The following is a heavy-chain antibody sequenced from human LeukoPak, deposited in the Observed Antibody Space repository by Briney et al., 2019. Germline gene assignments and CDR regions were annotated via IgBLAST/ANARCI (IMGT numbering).Heavy chain of an antibody. CDR1: GYSFTCYW. V-gene: IGHV5-51*01. D-gene: IGHD2-2*01. CDR2: IYPGDSDT. J-gene: IGHJ6*02. Sequence: GESLKISCKGSGYSFTCYWIGWVRQMPGKGLEWMGIIYPGDSDTRYSPSFQGQVTISADKSISTAYLQWSSLKASDTAMYYCGRLSSTSSGYYGMDVWGQGTTVTVSS. CDR3: GRLSSTSSGYYGMDV.